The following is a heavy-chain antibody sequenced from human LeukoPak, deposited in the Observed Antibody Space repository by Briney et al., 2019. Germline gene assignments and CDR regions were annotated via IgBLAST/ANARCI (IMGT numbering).Heavy chain of an antibody. CDR2: ISVYNGNT. CDR3: ARDINGYYYDSHGYYPTDL. J-gene: IGHJ5*02. CDR1: GYIFTSYG. Sequence: VASVKVSCKASGYIFTSYGISWVRQAPGQGLEWMGWISVYNGNTSYPQRLQSRVTMTTDTSTTTAYMELRSLRSDDTAVYYCARDINGYYYDSHGYYPTDLWGQGTLVTVSS. D-gene: IGHD3-22*01. V-gene: IGHV1-18*01.